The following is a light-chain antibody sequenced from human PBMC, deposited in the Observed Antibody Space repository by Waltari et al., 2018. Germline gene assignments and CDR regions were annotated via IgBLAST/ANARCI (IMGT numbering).Light chain of an antibody. CDR1: QSISHY. Sequence: EVVLTQSPATLSLSPGQRATLSCRASQSISHYLAWYQQKPGQAPSLLISDASNRVTGNPDRFRGSGSGTDFSLTIDDLEPGDSAVYYCQARNKWPSWTFGPGTKVEIK. V-gene: IGKV3-11*01. J-gene: IGKJ1*01. CDR2: DAS. CDR3: QARNKWPSWT.